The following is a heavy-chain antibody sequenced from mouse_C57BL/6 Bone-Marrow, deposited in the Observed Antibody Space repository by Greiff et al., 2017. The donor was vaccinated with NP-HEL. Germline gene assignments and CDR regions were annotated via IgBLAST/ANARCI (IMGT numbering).Heavy chain of an antibody. D-gene: IGHD1-2*01. Sequence: EVKLQESGAELVRPGASVKLSCTASGFNIKDDYMHWVKQRPEQGLEWIGWIDPENGDTEYASKFQGKATITADTSTNTAYLQLSSLTSEDTAVYYCTTDGNWFAYWGQGTLVTVSA. CDR1: GFNIKDDY. CDR3: TTDGNWFAY. J-gene: IGHJ3*01. V-gene: IGHV14-4*01. CDR2: IDPENGDT.